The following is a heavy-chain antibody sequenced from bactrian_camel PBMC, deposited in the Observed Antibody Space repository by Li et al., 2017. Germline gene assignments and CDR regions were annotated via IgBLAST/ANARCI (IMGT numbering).Heavy chain of an antibody. J-gene: IGHJ4*01. CDR3: VADCELRYGHFDFNIGS. CDR2: IRSDDIT. V-gene: IGHV3S53*01. D-gene: IGHD2*01. CDR1: GMTISSHC. Sequence: HVQLVESGGGLVQAGGSLRLSCAASGMTISSHCMGWFRQTPGKKREGIATIRSDDITKYADSVKGRFTISHDNAKRTLYLQMNSLRPEDTAMYYCVADCELRYGHFDFNIGSRGQGTQVTVS.